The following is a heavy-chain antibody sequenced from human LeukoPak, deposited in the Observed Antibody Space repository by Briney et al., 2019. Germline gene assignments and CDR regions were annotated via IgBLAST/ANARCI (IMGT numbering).Heavy chain of an antibody. V-gene: IGHV1-18*01. CDR2: ISAYNGNT. CDR1: GYTFTSYG. J-gene: IGHJ4*02. D-gene: IGHD3-10*01. Sequence: ASVKVSCKASGYTFTSYGISWVRQAPGQGLEWMGWISAYNGNTNYAQKLQGRVTMTTDTSTSTAYMELRSLRSDDTAVYYCARDRADYYGSGSYFPPHYWGQGTLVTVSS. CDR3: ARDRADYYGSGSYFPPHY.